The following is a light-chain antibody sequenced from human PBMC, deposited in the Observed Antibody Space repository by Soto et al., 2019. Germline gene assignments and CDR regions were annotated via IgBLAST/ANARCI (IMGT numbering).Light chain of an antibody. J-gene: IGLJ2*01. CDR2: GVS. Sequence: QSALTQPASVSGSPGQSITISCTGTSSDIGGYNYVSWYQQYPGKAPKLMIFGVSDRPSGVSTRCSGSKSGTTASLTISGLQAEDEADYYCSSYNTSSTVVVFGGGTKLTVL. CDR3: SSYNTSSTVVV. V-gene: IGLV2-14*01. CDR1: SSDIGGYNY.